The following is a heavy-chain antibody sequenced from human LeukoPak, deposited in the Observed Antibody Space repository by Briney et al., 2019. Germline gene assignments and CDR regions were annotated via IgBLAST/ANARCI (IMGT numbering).Heavy chain of an antibody. CDR3: ARLNSSGYPYYFDY. J-gene: IGHJ4*02. Sequence: SETLSLTCTVSGGSISSSTYYWGWIRQPPGKGLEWIGSIYYSGSTYYNPSPKSRVSISVDTSKNQFSPNLTSVTAADTAVYYCARLNSSGYPYYFDYWGQGTLVTVSS. V-gene: IGHV4-39*01. CDR1: GGSISSSTYY. D-gene: IGHD3-22*01. CDR2: IYYSGST.